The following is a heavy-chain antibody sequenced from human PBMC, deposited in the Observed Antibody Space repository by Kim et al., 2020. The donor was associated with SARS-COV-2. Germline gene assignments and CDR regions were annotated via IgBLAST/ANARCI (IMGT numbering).Heavy chain of an antibody. D-gene: IGHD1-26*01. Sequence: SETLSLTCAVYGGSFSGYYWSWIRQPPGKGLEWIGEINHSGSTNYNPSLKSRVTISVDTSKNQFSLKLSSVTAADTAVYYCARAIIYGIVGATTEFDYWGQGTLVTVSS. CDR2: INHSGST. CDR1: GGSFSGYY. V-gene: IGHV4-34*01. CDR3: ARAIIYGIVGATTEFDY. J-gene: IGHJ4*02.